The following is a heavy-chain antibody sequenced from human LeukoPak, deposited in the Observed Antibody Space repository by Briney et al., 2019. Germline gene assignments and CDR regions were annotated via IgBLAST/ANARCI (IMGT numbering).Heavy chain of an antibody. D-gene: IGHD6-13*01. Sequence: SETLSLTCTVSGGSISNYYWSWIRRPPGKGLEWIGYIYYSGTTNYNPSLKSRVTISVDTSKNQFSLKLNSVTAADTAVYYCARGVYIAAAQYGYWGQGTLVTVSS. CDR2: IYYSGTT. J-gene: IGHJ4*02. CDR3: ARGVYIAAAQYGY. CDR1: GGSISNYY. V-gene: IGHV4-59*01.